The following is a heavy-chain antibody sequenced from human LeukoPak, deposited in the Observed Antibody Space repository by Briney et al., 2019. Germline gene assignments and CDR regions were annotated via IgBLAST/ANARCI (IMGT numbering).Heavy chain of an antibody. D-gene: IGHD6-13*01. V-gene: IGHV1-8*01. Sequence: ASVKVSCKASGYTFTSYDINWVRQATGQGHEWMGWMNPNSGNTGYAQKFQGRVTMTRNTSISTAYMELSSLRSEDTAVYYCARGNSSGSSWDYWGQGTLVTVSS. CDR2: MNPNSGNT. J-gene: IGHJ4*02. CDR1: GYTFTSYD. CDR3: ARGNSSGSSWDY.